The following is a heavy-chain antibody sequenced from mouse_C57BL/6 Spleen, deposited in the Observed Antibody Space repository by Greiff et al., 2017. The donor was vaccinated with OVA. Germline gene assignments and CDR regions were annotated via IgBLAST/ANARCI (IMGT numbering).Heavy chain of an antibody. V-gene: IGHV1-64*01. D-gene: IGHD4-1*01. CDR1: GYTFTSYW. J-gene: IGHJ3*01. CDR2: IHPNSGST. CDR3: ARWGLGRFAY. Sequence: QVQLQQPGADLVKPGASVKLSCKASGYTFTSYWMHWVKQRPGQGLEWIGMIHPNSGSTNYNEKFKSKATLTVDKSSSTAYMQLSSLTSEDSAVYYCARWGLGRFAYWGQGTLVTVSA.